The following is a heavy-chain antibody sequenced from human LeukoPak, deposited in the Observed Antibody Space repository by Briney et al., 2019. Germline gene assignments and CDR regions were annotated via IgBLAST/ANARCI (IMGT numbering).Heavy chain of an antibody. CDR3: ASLTGSGWFDY. V-gene: IGHV3-7*01. J-gene: IGHJ4*02. Sequence: PGGSLRLSCAASGFTFSSYWMSWVRQAPGKGLEWVANIKQDGSEKYYVDSVKGRFTISRDNAKNSLYLQTNSLRAEDTAVYYCASLTGSGWFDYWGQGTLVTVSS. D-gene: IGHD6-19*01. CDR1: GFTFSSYW. CDR2: IKQDGSEK.